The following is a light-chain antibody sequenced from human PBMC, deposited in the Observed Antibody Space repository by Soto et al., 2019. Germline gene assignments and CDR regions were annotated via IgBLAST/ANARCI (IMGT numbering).Light chain of an antibody. J-gene: IGKJ2*03. CDR1: QSVNRN. V-gene: IGKV1-39*01. Sequence: DIQMTQSPSSLSASVGDRVTITCRASQSVNRNLHWYQQRPGKAPKLLISGASSLQSGVPSRFSGSGSGTDFTLTTGSLQPEDFATYYCQQSLITQYSFGQGTKVDIK. CDR2: GAS. CDR3: QQSLITQYS.